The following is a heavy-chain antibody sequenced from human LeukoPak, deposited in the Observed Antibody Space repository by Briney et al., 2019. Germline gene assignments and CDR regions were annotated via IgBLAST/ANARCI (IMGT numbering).Heavy chain of an antibody. Sequence: PGGSLRLSCAASGFTFSSYSMNWVRQAPGKGLEWVSYIRSGGSITRYADYVKGRFTISRDNAKNSLYLQMNSLRAEDPAVYYCARVIWSGYYQIDYWGQGTLVTVSS. CDR2: IRSGGSIT. CDR1: GFTFSSYS. V-gene: IGHV3-48*01. CDR3: ARVIWSGYYQIDY. J-gene: IGHJ4*02. D-gene: IGHD3-3*01.